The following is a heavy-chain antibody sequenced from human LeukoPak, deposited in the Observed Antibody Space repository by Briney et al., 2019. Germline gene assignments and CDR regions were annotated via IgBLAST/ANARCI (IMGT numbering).Heavy chain of an antibody. CDR2: ISAYNGNT. V-gene: IGHV1-18*01. CDR3: ARDRAGYSSGPTDY. CDR1: GYTFTSYG. Sequence: ASVKVSYKASGYTFTSYGISWVRQAPGQGLEWMGWISAYNGNTNYAQKLQGRVTMTTDTSTSTAYMELRSLRSDDTAVYYCARDRAGYSSGPTDYWGQGTLVTVSS. J-gene: IGHJ4*02. D-gene: IGHD6-19*01.